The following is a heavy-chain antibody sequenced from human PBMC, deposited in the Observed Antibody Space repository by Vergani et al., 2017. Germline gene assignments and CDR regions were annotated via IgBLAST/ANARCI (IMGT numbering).Heavy chain of an antibody. V-gene: IGHV4-34*01. CDR3: ARDDGYGDYPPYDYYYMDV. CDR1: GGSFSGYY. Sequence: QVQLQQWGAGLLKPSETLSLTCAVYGGSFSGYYWSWICQHPGKGLEWIGYSYYSGSTYYNPSLKSRVTISVDTSKNQFSLRLSSVTAADPAVYYCARDDGYGDYPPYDYYYMDVWGKGTTVTVSS. CDR2: SYYSGST. J-gene: IGHJ6*03. D-gene: IGHD4-17*01.